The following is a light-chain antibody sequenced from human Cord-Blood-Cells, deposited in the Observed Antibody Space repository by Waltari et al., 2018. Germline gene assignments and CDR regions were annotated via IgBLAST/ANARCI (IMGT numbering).Light chain of an antibody. CDR2: GAS. CDR3: QQYNNWPPLT. J-gene: IGKJ4*01. V-gene: IGKV3-15*01. CDR1: QSVSSN. Sequence: EIVMTQSPATLSVSPGDTATLPCRASQSVSSNLAWYQQKPGQAPRLLLYGASTRATGIPARFSGSGSGTEFTLTISSLQSEDFAVYYCQQYNNWPPLTFGGGTKVEIK.